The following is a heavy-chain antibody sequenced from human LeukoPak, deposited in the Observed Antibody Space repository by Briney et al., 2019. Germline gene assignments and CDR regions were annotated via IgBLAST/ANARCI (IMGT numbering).Heavy chain of an antibody. D-gene: IGHD6-13*01. CDR1: GGSISSGSHY. Sequence: SETLSLTCTVSGGSISSGSHYWNWIRQPPGKALEWIAYIHYRGSTNYNPSLKGRVTISVDTSKNQFSLKLSSVTAADTAVYYCARDRGRSSWYAAAWFDPWGPGTLVTVSS. V-gene: IGHV4-61*01. CDR3: ARDRGRSSWYAAAWFDP. CDR2: IHYRGST. J-gene: IGHJ5*02.